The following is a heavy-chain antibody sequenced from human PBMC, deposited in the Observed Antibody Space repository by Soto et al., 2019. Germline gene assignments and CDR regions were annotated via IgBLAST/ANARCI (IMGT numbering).Heavy chain of an antibody. CDR3: ARLVRMIREYGMDV. CDR2: ISTDNTYI. D-gene: IGHD3-10*01. Sequence: EVQLVESGGGLVKPGESLRLSCAASGFTLSTYSMNWVRQAPGKGLEWVSSISTDNTYIYYADSVKGRFTISRDNAKNSLYLKMNSLRAEDTAVYYCARLVRMIREYGMDVWGQGTTVTVSS. J-gene: IGHJ6*02. CDR1: GFTLSTYS. V-gene: IGHV3-21*01.